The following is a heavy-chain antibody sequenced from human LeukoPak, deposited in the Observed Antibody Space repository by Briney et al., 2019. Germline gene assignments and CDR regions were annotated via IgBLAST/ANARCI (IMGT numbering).Heavy chain of an antibody. J-gene: IGHJ4*02. D-gene: IGHD4-17*01. CDR3: ARDLGAHNYGDGPFDY. CDR2: INPNSGGT. CDR1: GYTFTGYY. Sequence: ASVKVSCKASGYTFTGYYMHWVRQAPGQGLEWMGWINPNSGGTNYVQKFQGRVTMTSDTSISTAYMELSSLRSDDTAVYYCARDLGAHNYGDGPFDYWGQGTLVTVSS. V-gene: IGHV1-2*02.